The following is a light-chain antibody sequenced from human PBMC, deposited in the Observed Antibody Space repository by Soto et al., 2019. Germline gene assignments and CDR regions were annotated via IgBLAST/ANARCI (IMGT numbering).Light chain of an antibody. Sequence: QSALTQPPSGSGSPGQSVTISCTGTSSDVGKYDRGSWYQQPPGTAPKLIIYEVTNRPSGVPARCSGSKSGNTASLTISGLQAEDEPDYFCSSYTSTSRDVFGAGTKVTVL. CDR3: SSYTSTSRDV. J-gene: IGLJ1*01. CDR2: EVT. V-gene: IGLV2-18*02. CDR1: SSDVGKYDR.